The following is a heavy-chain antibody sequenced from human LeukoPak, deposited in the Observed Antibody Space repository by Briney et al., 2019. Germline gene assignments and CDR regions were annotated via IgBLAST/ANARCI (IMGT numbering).Heavy chain of an antibody. CDR3: ARVDTAMVRFDY. Sequence: SQTLSLTCTVSGGSISSGGYYWSWIRQHPGKGLEWIGYIYYSGSTYYNPSLKSRVTISVDTSKNQFSLKLSPVTAADTAVYYCARVDTAMVRFDYWGQGTLVTVSS. J-gene: IGHJ4*02. V-gene: IGHV4-31*03. CDR1: GGSISSGGYY. CDR2: IYYSGST. D-gene: IGHD5-18*01.